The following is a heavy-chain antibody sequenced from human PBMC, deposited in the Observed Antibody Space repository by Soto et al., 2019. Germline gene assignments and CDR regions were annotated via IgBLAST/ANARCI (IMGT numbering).Heavy chain of an antibody. D-gene: IGHD4-17*01. Sequence: QVQLVQSGAEVKKPGSSVKVSCKVSGGTFSNYAFSWVRQAPGQGLEWMGGIIPLLGTPRYTQRFQGRVTITADESTSTAYMEMSSPRFEDTAVYFCARGQYDDFVAPFEFWGQGTLVSVSS. CDR2: IIPLLGTP. CDR3: ARGQYDDFVAPFEF. J-gene: IGHJ4*02. CDR1: GGTFSNYA. V-gene: IGHV1-69*01.